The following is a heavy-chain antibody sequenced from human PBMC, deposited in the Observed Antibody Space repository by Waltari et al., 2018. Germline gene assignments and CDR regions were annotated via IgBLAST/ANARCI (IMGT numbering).Heavy chain of an antibody. J-gene: IGHJ4*02. D-gene: IGHD3-16*01. Sequence: EVQLVESGGGLVQPGGSLRLSCAASGFSFSSYWMTWFRQAPGTGVEWVATIKPDGSGKLYVDSVKGRFSISRDNAKNSLYLQMNSLRAEDTAIFYCARMGAGRAPDYWGQGTLVTVSS. CDR3: ARMGAGRAPDY. CDR1: GFSFSSYW. V-gene: IGHV3-7*03. CDR2: IKPDGSGK.